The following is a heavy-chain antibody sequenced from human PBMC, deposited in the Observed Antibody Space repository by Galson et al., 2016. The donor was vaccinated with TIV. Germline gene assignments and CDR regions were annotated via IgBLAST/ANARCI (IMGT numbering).Heavy chain of an antibody. CDR3: ARRGIYCRGGSCNGNGWFDP. J-gene: IGHJ5*02. CDR1: GYSFASYW. D-gene: IGHD2-15*01. CDR2: IYPDDSDT. Sequence: QSGAEVKKPGESLKISCKGSGYSFASYWIVWVRQMPGKGLEWMGTIYPDDSDTTYSPSFQGHVTISVDQSVSTAYLPGSSLEASDTAIYYCARRGIYCRGGSCNGNGWFDPWGQGTLVTVSA. V-gene: IGHV5-51*03.